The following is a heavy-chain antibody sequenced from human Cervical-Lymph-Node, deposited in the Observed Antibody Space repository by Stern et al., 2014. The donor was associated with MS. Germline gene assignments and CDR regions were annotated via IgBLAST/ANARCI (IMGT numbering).Heavy chain of an antibody. V-gene: IGHV4-31*03. Sequence: QVQLQESGPGLVKPSQTLSLTCTVSGGSISSGGYYWSWIRQHPGKGLEWIGYIYYSGSTYYNPSLKSRVTISVDTSKNQFSLKLSSVTAADTAVYYCARDLRYYYDSSGYYYRWFDPWGKGTLVTVSS. J-gene: IGHJ5*02. D-gene: IGHD3-22*01. CDR3: ARDLRYYYDSSGYYYRWFDP. CDR2: IYYSGST. CDR1: GGSISSGGYY.